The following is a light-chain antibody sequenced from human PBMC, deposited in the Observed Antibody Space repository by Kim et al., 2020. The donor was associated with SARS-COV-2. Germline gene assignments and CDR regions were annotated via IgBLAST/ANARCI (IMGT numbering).Light chain of an antibody. J-gene: IGKJ1*01. V-gene: IGKV3-20*01. Sequence: EIVLTQSPGTLSLSPGERATLSCRASQTVSSNYLAWYQRTPGQAPRLLIYGASNRPTGIPDRFSGTGFGTDFTLTISRLEPEDFAVYYCHQYGNSPWTSGQGTKVDIK. CDR3: HQYGNSPWT. CDR1: QTVSSNY. CDR2: GAS.